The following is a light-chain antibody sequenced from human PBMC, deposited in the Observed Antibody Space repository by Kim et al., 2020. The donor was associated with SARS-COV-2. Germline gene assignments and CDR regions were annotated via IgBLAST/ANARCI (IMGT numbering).Light chain of an antibody. Sequence: EIVMTQSPGTLSVSPGERATLSCRASQSVSSNLAWYQQKPGQAPRLLIYGASTRATGIPARFSGSGSGTEFTLTISSLQSEDLAVYYCQQYDNWPPWTFGQGTKVEIK. CDR2: GAS. V-gene: IGKV3-15*01. CDR3: QQYDNWPPWT. J-gene: IGKJ1*01. CDR1: QSVSSN.